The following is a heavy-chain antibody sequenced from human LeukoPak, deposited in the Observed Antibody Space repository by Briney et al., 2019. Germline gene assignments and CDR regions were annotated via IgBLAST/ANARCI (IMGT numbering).Heavy chain of an antibody. CDR3: ARRFLGVEFDY. CDR2: ITNRGST. V-gene: IGHV4-59*01. D-gene: IGHD3-3*01. CDR1: GASITSYY. Sequence: PSETLSLTCTVSGASITSYYWGWIRQPPVKGLEWIGSITNRGSTNYNPSLKSRVTISLDTSKNQFSLKLSSVTAADTAVYYCARRFLGVEFDYWGQGTLVTVSS. J-gene: IGHJ4*02.